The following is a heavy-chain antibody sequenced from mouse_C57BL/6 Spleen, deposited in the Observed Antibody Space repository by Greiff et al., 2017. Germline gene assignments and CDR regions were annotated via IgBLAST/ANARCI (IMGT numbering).Heavy chain of an antibody. V-gene: IGHV1-69*01. Sequence: QVQLKQPGAELVMPGASVKLSCKASGYTFTSYWMHWVKQRPGQGLEWIGEIDPSDSYTNYNQKFKGNSTLTVDKSSSTAYMQLSSLTSEDSAVYYCARGLRNFDYWGQGTTLTVSS. CDR1: GYTFTSYW. CDR3: ARGLRNFDY. CDR2: IDPSDSYT. D-gene: IGHD1-1*01. J-gene: IGHJ2*01.